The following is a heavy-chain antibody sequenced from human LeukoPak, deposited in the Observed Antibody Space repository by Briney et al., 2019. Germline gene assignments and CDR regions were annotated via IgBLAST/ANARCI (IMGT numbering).Heavy chain of an antibody. CDR2: IIPIFGTA. D-gene: IGHD2-2*01. CDR3: ARVSIGDIVVVPAAQAYYYYYMDV. CDR1: GGTFSSYA. V-gene: IGHV1-69*05. Sequence: SVKVSCKASGGTFSSYAISWVRQAPGQGLEWMGGIIPIFGTANYAQKFQGRVTITTDESTSTAYMELSSLRSEDTAVYYCARVSIGDIVVVPAAQAYYYYYMDVWGKGPRSPSP. J-gene: IGHJ6*03.